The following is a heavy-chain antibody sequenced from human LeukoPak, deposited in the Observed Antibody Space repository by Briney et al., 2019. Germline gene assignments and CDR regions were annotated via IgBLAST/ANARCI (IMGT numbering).Heavy chain of an antibody. D-gene: IGHD1-26*01. Sequence: PGGSLRLSCAASGFTLSDYYMSWIRQAPGKGLEWVSYISSSGSTIYYADSVKGRFTISRDNAKNSLYLQMNSLRAEDTAVYYCARDNSWELLLDYWGQGTLVTVSS. CDR1: GFTLSDYY. J-gene: IGHJ4*02. CDR3: ARDNSWELLLDY. CDR2: ISSSGSTI. V-gene: IGHV3-11*01.